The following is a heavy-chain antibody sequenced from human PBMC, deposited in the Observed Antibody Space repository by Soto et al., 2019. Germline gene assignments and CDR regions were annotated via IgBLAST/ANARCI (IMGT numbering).Heavy chain of an antibody. CDR2: SRDKPQGYST. J-gene: IGHJ4*02. CDR3: VRATYFSDSSGYTRCLDY. D-gene: IGHD3-22*01. CDR1: GFTLSDHY. V-gene: IGHV3-72*01. Sequence: PGGSLRLSGAGSGFTLSDHYIDWFRQAPGQGLEWVGRSRDKPQGYSTAYAASVKGRFTTSRDESKNSAYLQMNSLKTEDTAVYYCVRATYFSDSSGYTRCLDYWGQGTLVTVSS.